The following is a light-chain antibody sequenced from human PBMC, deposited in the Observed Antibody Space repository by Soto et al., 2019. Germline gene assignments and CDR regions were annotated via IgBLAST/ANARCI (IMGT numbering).Light chain of an antibody. V-gene: IGKV3D-15*01. CDR3: QQYNNWPYT. CDR1: QPIASN. CDR2: GAS. Sequence: EIMMTQSPVTVSVSPGEGAALSCRASQPIASNVAWYQQRPGQPPRLLIYGASTRAPDVPDGFTGSGSGTQFTLTISSLHSEDFATYFCQQYNNWPYTFGQGTTVEI. J-gene: IGKJ2*01.